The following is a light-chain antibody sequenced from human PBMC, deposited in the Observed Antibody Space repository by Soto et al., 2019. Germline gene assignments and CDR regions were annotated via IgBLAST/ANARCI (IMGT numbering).Light chain of an antibody. CDR1: QSVSSY. CDR3: QQRSNWPPTWT. J-gene: IGKJ1*01. CDR2: DAS. V-gene: IGKV3-11*01. Sequence: EIVLTQSPATLSFSTGEGATLSFRASQSVSSYLAWYQQTPGQAPRLLIYDASNRATGIPARFSGSGSGTDFTLTISSLEPEDFAVYYCQQRSNWPPTWTLGQGTKVEIK.